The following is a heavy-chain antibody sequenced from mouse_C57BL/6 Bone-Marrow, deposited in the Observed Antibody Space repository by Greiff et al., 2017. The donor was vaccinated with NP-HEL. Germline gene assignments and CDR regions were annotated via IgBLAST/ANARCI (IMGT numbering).Heavy chain of an antibody. J-gene: IGHJ2*01. CDR3: ARPSTMVTTRVFDY. CDR2: INSDGGST. V-gene: IGHV5-2*03. Sequence: EVMLVESGGGLVQPGESLKLSCESNEYEFPSHDMSWVRKTPEKRLELVAAINSDGGSTYYPDTMERRFIISRDNTKKTLYLQMSSLRSEDTAVYYCARPSTMVTTRVFDYWGQGTTLTVSS. CDR1: EYEFPSHD. D-gene: IGHD2-2*01.